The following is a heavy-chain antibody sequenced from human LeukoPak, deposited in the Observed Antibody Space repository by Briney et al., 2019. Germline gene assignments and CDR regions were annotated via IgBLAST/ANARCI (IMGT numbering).Heavy chain of an antibody. CDR3: AREPLRYFDWLPSREYYFDY. Sequence: GGSLRLSCAASGFTFSDYYMSWIRQAPGKGLEWVSYISSSGSTIYYADSVKGRFTISRDNAKNSLYLQMNSLRAEDTAVYYSAREPLRYFDWLPSREYYFDYWGQGTLVTVSS. CDR2: ISSSGSTI. V-gene: IGHV3-11*01. J-gene: IGHJ4*02. CDR1: GFTFSDYY. D-gene: IGHD3-9*01.